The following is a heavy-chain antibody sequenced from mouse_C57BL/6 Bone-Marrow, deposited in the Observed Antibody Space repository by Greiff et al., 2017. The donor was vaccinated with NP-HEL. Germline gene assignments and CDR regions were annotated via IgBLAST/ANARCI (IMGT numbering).Heavy chain of an antibody. J-gene: IGHJ1*03. CDR2: IYPGDGDT. CDR3: ANYGTTVVATPYWYFGV. V-gene: IGHV1-80*01. Sequence: VQLQQSGAELVKPGASVKISCKASGYAFSSYWMNWVKQRPGKGLEWIGQIYPGDGDTTYNGKFKGKATLTADKSSSTAYMQLNSLTSEVSAVYFCANYGTTVVATPYWYFGVWGTGTTVTVSS. D-gene: IGHD1-1*01. CDR1: GYAFSSYW.